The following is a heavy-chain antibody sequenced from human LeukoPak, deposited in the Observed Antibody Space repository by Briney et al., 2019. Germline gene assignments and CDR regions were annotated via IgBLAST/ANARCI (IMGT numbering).Heavy chain of an antibody. V-gene: IGHV3-30*18. D-gene: IGHD3-9*01. CDR2: ISYDGSNK. J-gene: IGHJ4*02. CDR3: AKDGDDILTGLLDY. Sequence: PGGSLRLSCAASGFTFSSYGMHWVRQAPGKGLERVAVISYDGSNKYYADSVKGRFTISRDNSKNTLYLQMNSLRAEDTAVYYCAKDGDDILTGLLDYWGQGTLVTVSS. CDR1: GFTFSSYG.